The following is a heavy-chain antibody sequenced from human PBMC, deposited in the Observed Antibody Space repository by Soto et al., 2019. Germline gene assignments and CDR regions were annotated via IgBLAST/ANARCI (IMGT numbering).Heavy chain of an antibody. V-gene: IGHV3-30*18. Sequence: GGSLRLSCAASGFTFSSYGMHWVRQAPGKGLEWVAVISYDGSNKYYADSVKGRFTISRDNSKNTLYLQMNSLRAEDTAVYYCAKARFLEWLTDYWGQGTLVTVSS. CDR2: ISYDGSNK. CDR3: AKARFLEWLTDY. CDR1: GFTFSSYG. J-gene: IGHJ4*02. D-gene: IGHD3-3*01.